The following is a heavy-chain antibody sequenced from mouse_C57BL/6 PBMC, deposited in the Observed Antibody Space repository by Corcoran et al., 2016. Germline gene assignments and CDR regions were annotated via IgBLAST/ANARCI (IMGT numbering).Heavy chain of an antibody. CDR3: VRSRTGVFAY. V-gene: IGHV9-1*01. Sequence: QIQLVQSGTELKKPGETVTISCKASGYTFTEYPLHWVKQAPGKGFKWMGMIYTDTGEPTYAEEFKGRFAFSLATSANTAYLQINNLKNEDTATYFCVRSRTGVFAYWGQGTLVTVSA. CDR2: IYTDTGEP. CDR1: GYTFTEYP. J-gene: IGHJ3*01. D-gene: IGHD4-1*01.